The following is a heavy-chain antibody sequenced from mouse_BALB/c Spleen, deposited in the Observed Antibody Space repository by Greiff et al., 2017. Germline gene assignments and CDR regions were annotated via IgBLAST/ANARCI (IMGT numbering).Heavy chain of an antibody. D-gene: IGHD2-1*01. CDR3: ARWNGNSFAY. V-gene: IGHV5-9*03. Sequence: EVKLVESGGGLVKPGGSLKLSCAASGFTFSSYTMSWVRQTPEKRLEWVATISSGGGNTYYPDSVKGRFTISRDNAKNNLYLQMSSLRSEDTALYYCARWNGNSFAYWGQGTLVTVSA. J-gene: IGHJ3*01. CDR1: GFTFSSYT. CDR2: ISSGGGNT.